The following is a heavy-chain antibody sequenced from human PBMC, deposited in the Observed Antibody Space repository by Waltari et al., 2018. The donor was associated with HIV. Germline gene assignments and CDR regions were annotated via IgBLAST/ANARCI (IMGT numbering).Heavy chain of an antibody. J-gene: IGHJ3*01. CDR2: ISNYGNNK. Sequence: QVQLVESGGGVVQPGRSLRLSCAASGFTSGSYNIHGVRQAPGKGLEWVAVISNYGNNKYYAESVKGRFTISRDNSKNTLYLQMNSLRVEDTALYYCAREGEGTWEWHAFDVWGQETMVTVSS. CDR3: AREGEGTWEWHAFDV. V-gene: IGHV3-30-3*01. D-gene: IGHD1-26*01. CDR1: GFTSGSYN.